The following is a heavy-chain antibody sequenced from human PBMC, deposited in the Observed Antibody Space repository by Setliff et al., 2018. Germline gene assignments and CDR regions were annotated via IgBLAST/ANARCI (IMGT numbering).Heavy chain of an antibody. Sequence: GGSLRLSCTASGFTFGDYAMNWVRQAPGKGLEWVSYISSSGSTIYYADSVKGRFTISRDNAKNTLYLQMNSLRAEDTAVYYCARNWVTAQHYYYGMDVWGQGTTVTVSS. CDR3: ARNWVTAQHYYYGMDV. CDR1: GFTFGDYA. V-gene: IGHV3-48*03. D-gene: IGHD2-21*02. J-gene: IGHJ6*02. CDR2: ISSSGSTI.